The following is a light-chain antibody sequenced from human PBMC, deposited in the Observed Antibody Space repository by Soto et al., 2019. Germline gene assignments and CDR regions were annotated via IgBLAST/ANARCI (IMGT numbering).Light chain of an antibody. CDR1: QSVSSY. CDR3: QQSYSTRT. Sequence: EIVLTQSPATLSLSPGERATLSCRASQSVSSYLACYQQKPGQAPRLLIYDASNRATGIPARFSGSGSGTDFTLTISSLQPEDFATYYCQQSYSTRTFGQGTKVDI. CDR2: DAS. J-gene: IGKJ1*01. V-gene: IGKV3-11*01.